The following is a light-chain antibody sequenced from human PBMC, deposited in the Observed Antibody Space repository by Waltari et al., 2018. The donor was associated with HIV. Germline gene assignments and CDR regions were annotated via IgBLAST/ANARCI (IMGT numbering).Light chain of an antibody. V-gene: IGLV2-14*01. CDR3: SSDTGASTPWV. Sequence: QSALTQPASVSGSPGQSITISCTGTNSDVGRYNHVSWYQQPPGKAPKLMIYEGSQRRSGISNLFSGYKSGNTASLSISGLQAEDEADYDCSSDTGASTPWVFGGGTKLTVL. J-gene: IGLJ3*02. CDR2: EGS. CDR1: NSDVGRYNH.